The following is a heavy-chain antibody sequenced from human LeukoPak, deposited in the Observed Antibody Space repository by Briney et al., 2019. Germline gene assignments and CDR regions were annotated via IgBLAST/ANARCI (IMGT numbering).Heavy chain of an antibody. CDR2: TKTDGSET. V-gene: IGHV3-74*01. D-gene: IGHD1-14*01. CDR1: GFTFSNYW. J-gene: IGHJ4*02. CDR3: SKPLADNGDH. Sequence: GGSLRLSCAASGFTFSNYWMHWFRQAPGKGLVWVSRTKTDGSETGYAGSVKGRFTISRDNAKNTLYLQMNSLRAEDTAVYYCSKPLADNGDHWGQGTLVTVSS.